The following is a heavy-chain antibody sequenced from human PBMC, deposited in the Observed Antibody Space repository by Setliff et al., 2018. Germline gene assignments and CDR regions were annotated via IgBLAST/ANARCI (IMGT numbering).Heavy chain of an antibody. D-gene: IGHD3-22*01. CDR3: AGGYPSNFDY. J-gene: IGHJ4*02. V-gene: IGHV3-23*01. Sequence: PGGSLRLSCAASGFAFSSYAMSWVRQAPGKGLEWVSLITGSGGGTYYADSVKGRFTISRDNSKNTLYLQLNSLRAEDTAIYYCAGGYPSNFDYWGQGTLVTVSS. CDR1: GFAFSSYA. CDR2: ITGSGGGT.